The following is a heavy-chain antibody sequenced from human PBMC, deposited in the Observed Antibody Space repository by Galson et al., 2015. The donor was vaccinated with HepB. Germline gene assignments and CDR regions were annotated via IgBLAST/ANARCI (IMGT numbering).Heavy chain of an antibody. Sequence: QSGAEVKKPGESLKISCKGSGYSFTSYWIGWVRQMPGKGLEWMGIIYPGDSDTRYSPSFQGQVTISADKSTSTAYMELSSLRSEDTAVYYCARGPTVTTYLLYWYFDHWGRGTLVTVSS. J-gene: IGHJ2*01. D-gene: IGHD4-17*01. CDR1: GYSFTSYW. V-gene: IGHV5-51*03. CDR2: IYPGDSDT. CDR3: ARGPTVTTYLLYWYFDH.